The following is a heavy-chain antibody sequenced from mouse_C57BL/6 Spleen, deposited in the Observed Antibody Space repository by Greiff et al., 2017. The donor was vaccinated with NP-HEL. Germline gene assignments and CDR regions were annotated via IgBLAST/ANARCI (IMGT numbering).Heavy chain of an antibody. J-gene: IGHJ2*01. V-gene: IGHV1-55*01. CDR1: GYTFTSYW. Sequence: VQLQQSGAELVKPGASVKMSCKASGYTFTSYWITWVKQRPGQGLEWIGDIYPGSGSTNYNEKFKSKATLTVDTSSSTAYMQLSSLTSEDSAVYYCAREVPYYGNYEDYFDYWGQGTTLTVSS. CDR3: AREVPYYGNYEDYFDY. D-gene: IGHD2-10*01. CDR2: IYPGSGST.